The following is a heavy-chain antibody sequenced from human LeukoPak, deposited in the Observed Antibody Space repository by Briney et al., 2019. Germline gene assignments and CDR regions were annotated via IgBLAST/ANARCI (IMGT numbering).Heavy chain of an antibody. CDR1: GFTFTNHA. CDR3: ARTPNRDGYSHIDF. CDR2: LSDSGAST. J-gene: IGHJ4*02. V-gene: IGHV3-23*01. D-gene: IGHD5-24*01. Sequence: PGGSLRLSCAASGFTFTNHAMAWVRLAPGKGLEWASTLSDSGASTYYADSVKGRFTISRDNSRNTMYLLMDSLRADDTGVYFCARTPNRDGYSHIDFWGQGALVTVSS.